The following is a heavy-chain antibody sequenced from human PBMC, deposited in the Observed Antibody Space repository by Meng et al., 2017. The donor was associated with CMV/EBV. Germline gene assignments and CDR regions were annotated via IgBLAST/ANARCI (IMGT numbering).Heavy chain of an antibody. CDR2: IYHSGST. V-gene: IGHV4-4*02. D-gene: IGHD6-6*01. J-gene: IGHJ3*02. CDR3: ARDPSIAARLDAFDI. Sequence: SETLSRTCAVSGGSISSSNWWSWVRQPPGKGLEWIGEIYHSGSTNYNPSLKSRVTISVDKSKNQFSLKLSSVTAADTAVYYCARDPSIAARLDAFDIWGQGTMVTVSS. CDR1: GGSISSSNW.